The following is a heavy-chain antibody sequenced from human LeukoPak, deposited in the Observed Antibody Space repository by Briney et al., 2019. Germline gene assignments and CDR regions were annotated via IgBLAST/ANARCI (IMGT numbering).Heavy chain of an antibody. CDR3: AREGQIERYCSGGSCRYQDLDY. Sequence: GGSLRLSCAASGFTFSSYSMNWVRQAPGKGLEWVSSISSSSSYLYYADSVKGRFTISRDNAKNSLYLQMNSLRAEDTAVYYCAREGQIERYCSGGSCRYQDLDYWGQGTLVTVSS. V-gene: IGHV3-21*01. J-gene: IGHJ4*02. CDR2: ISSSSSYL. D-gene: IGHD2-15*01. CDR1: GFTFSSYS.